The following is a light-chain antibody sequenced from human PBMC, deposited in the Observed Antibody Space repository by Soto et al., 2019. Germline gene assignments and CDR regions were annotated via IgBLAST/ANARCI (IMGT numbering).Light chain of an antibody. V-gene: IGKV3-20*01. J-gene: IGKJ1*01. CDR2: GAS. Sequence: VLTQTPCTLSLSPWGRVPLSWTVSQSVSSSYLAWYQQKPGQAPRLLIYGASSRATGIPDRFSGSGSGTDFTLTISRLEPEDFAVYYCQQYGSSSWTFGQGTNVDI. CDR1: QSVSSSY. CDR3: QQYGSSSWT.